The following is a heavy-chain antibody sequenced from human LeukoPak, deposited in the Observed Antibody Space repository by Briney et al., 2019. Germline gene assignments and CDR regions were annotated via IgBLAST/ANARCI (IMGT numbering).Heavy chain of an antibody. CDR2: INPSGGST. CDR1: GYTFTSYY. CDR3: ARDKSPLYYYDSSGYNWFDP. J-gene: IGHJ5*02. Sequence: ASVKVSCNASGYTFTSYYMHWVRQAPGQGLEWMGIINPSGGSTSYAQKFQGRVTMTRDTSTSTVYMELSSLRSEDTAVYYCARDKSPLYYYDSSGYNWFDPWGQGTLVTVSS. V-gene: IGHV1-46*01. D-gene: IGHD3-22*01.